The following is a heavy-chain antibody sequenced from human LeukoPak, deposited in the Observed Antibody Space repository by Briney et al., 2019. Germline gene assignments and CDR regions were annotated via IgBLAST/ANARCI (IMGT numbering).Heavy chain of an antibody. V-gene: IGHV3-23*01. CDR2: ISGSGGST. J-gene: IGHJ4*02. Sequence: PGESLRLSCAASGFTFSSYAMSWVRQPPGKGLEWVSAISGSGGSTYYADSVEGRFTTAKNNSKNTLYLQLNSLRAEDTAVYNCAKDGEQWLVTRVDYWGQETLVTVSP. CDR1: GFTFSSYA. CDR3: AKDGEQWLVTRVDY. D-gene: IGHD6-19*01.